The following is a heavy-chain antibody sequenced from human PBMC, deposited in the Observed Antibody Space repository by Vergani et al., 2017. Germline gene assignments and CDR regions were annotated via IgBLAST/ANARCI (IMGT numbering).Heavy chain of an antibody. CDR2: ISGQNFCT. CDR3: TKGSRGYTGYFFDY. Sequence: EVQLLESGGGSAQPGESLRLSCVASGFTFTAHGLNWVSQAPVKGLEWVSGISGQNFCTHYAAYVKGRFTISRDESKNTLHLQMNSLRADDTAVYYCTKGSRGYTGYFFDYWGQGTLATVSS. D-gene: IGHD5-12*01. V-gene: IGHV3-23*01. CDR1: GFTFTAHG. J-gene: IGHJ4*02.